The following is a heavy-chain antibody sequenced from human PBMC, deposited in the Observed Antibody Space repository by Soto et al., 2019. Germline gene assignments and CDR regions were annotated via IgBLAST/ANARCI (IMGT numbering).Heavy chain of an antibody. CDR1: GYTFTSYG. V-gene: IGHV1-18*01. D-gene: IGHD3-22*01. CDR2: ISAYNGNT. CDR3: ARAHDSSGYYVPDVMLISP. J-gene: IGHJ5*02. Sequence: ASVKVSCKASGYTFTSYGISWVRQAPGQGLEGMGWISAYNGNTNYAQKLQGRVTMTTDTSTSTAYMELRSLRSDDTAVYYCARAHDSSGYYVPDVMLISPWGQGTLVTVSS.